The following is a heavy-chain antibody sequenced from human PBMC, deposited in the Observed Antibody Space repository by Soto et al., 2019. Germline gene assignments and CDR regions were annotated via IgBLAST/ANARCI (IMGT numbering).Heavy chain of an antibody. Sequence: SETLSLTCAVYGGSFSGYYWSWIRQPPGKGLEWIGEINHSGSTNYNPSLKSRVTISVDTSKNQFSLKLSSVTAADTAVYYCARGRVRYCSGGSCSRFDPWGQGTLVTVSS. J-gene: IGHJ5*02. CDR2: INHSGST. V-gene: IGHV4-34*01. CDR3: ARGRVRYCSGGSCSRFDP. CDR1: GGSFSGYY. D-gene: IGHD2-15*01.